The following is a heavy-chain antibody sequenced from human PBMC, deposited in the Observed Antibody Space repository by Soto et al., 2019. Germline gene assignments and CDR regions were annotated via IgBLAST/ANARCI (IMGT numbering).Heavy chain of an antibody. Sequence: GGSLRLSCAASGFTFSSYAMSWVRQAPGEGLEWVSAISGSGGSTYYADSVKGRFTISRDNSKNTLYLQMNSLRAEDTAVYYCAKDKEKWVFFIDYYYSYIMDLWGQGITVTGFS. D-gene: IGHD1-26*01. V-gene: IGHV3-23*01. CDR1: GFTFSSYA. CDR3: AKDKEKWVFFIDYYYSYIMDL. CDR2: ISGSGGST. J-gene: IGHJ6*02.